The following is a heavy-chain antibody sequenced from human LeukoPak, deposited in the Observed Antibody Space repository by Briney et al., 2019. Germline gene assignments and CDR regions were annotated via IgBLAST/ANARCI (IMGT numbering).Heavy chain of an antibody. CDR3: AKDDAWLRFGE. D-gene: IGHD3-10*01. J-gene: IGHJ4*02. CDR2: INWNGGST. Sequence: PGGSLRLSCAASGFTFDDYGMSWVRQAPGKGLEWVSSINWNGGSTTYADSVKGRFTISRDNAKNSLYLEVIGLTAEDTAVYYCAKDDAWLRFGEWSQGTLVTVSS. V-gene: IGHV3-20*04. CDR1: GFTFDDYG.